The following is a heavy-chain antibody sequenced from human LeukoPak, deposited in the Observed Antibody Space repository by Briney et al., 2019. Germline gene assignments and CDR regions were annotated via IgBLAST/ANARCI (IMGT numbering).Heavy chain of an antibody. Sequence: GGSLRLSCAASGFTFSSYGMHWVRQAPGKGLEWVAVISYDGSNKYYADSVEGRFTISRDNSKNTLYLQMNSLRAEDTAVYYCESSGWYEQFDYWGQGTLVTVSS. J-gene: IGHJ4*02. CDR2: ISYDGSNK. V-gene: IGHV3-30*03. CDR1: GFTFSSYG. CDR3: ESSGWYEQFDY. D-gene: IGHD6-19*01.